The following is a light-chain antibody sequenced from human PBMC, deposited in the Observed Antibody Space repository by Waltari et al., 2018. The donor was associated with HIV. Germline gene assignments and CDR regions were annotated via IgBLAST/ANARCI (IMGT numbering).Light chain of an antibody. V-gene: IGKV1-39*01. CDR1: QDITEY. Sequence: DIQMTQSPSSLSASVGDRVTITCRASQDITEYLNWYQQKPGKAPKLLIYGASTLESGVPSRFSGSGSGTEFTLTISSLHSEDFAVYHCQQYNNWPRTFGQGTKLETK. CDR2: GAS. J-gene: IGKJ2*01. CDR3: QQYNNWPRT.